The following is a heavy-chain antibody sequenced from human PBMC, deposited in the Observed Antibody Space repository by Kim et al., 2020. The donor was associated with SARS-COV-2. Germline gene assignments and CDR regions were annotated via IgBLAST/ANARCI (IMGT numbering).Heavy chain of an antibody. CDR2: ISYDGSNR. Sequence: GGSLRLSCAASGFTFRSYGMHWVRQAPGKGLEWVAVISYDGSNRYYADSVKGRFTISRDNSNNTLFLQMDSLRAEDTAVYYCAKGTHTTIWLSPGNHWGQGTLVTVSS. D-gene: IGHD6-13*01. CDR1: GFTFRSYG. CDR3: AKGTHTTIWLSPGNH. V-gene: IGHV3-30*18. J-gene: IGHJ5*02.